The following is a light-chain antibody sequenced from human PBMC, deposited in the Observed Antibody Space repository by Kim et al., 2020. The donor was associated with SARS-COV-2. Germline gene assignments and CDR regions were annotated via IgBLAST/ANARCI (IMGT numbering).Light chain of an antibody. V-gene: IGKV1-39*01. CDR2: AAS. J-gene: IGKJ1*01. CDR3: QQSYTTPRT. Sequence: DIQITQSPSSLSASVGDRVTITCRASQSISTYLNWYQQQPGKAPKLLIYAASSLQSGVPSRFSGSGSGTDFTLTISSLQPEDFATYFCQQSYTTPRTFGQGTKVDIK. CDR1: QSISTY.